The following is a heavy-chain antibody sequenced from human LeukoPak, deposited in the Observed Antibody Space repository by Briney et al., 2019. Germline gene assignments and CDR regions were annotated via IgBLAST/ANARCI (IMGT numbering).Heavy chain of an antibody. J-gene: IGHJ4*02. CDR1: GFTFDDYA. D-gene: IGHD6-13*01. Sequence: GGSLRLSCAASGFTFDDYAMHWVRQAPGKGLEWVSGISWNSGSIGYADSVKGRFTISRDNAKSSLYLQMNSLRAEDTALYYCAKDGHSSSWYGPFDYWGQGTLVTVSS. CDR3: AKDGHSSSWYGPFDY. V-gene: IGHV3-9*01. CDR2: ISWNSGSI.